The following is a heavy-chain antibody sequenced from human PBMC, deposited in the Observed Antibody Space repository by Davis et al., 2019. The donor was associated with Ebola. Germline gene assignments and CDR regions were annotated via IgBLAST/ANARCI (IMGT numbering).Heavy chain of an antibody. CDR3: ARRSLWRVGQNWFDP. CDR2: IYYSGST. CDR1: GGSISSSSYY. D-gene: IGHD1-1*01. Sequence: GSLRLSCTVSGGSISSSSYYWGWIRQPPGKGLEWIGSIYYSGSTYYNPSLKSRVTISVDTSKNQFSLKLSSVTAADTAVYYCARRSLWRVGQNWFDPWGQGTLVTVSS. J-gene: IGHJ5*02. V-gene: IGHV4-39*01.